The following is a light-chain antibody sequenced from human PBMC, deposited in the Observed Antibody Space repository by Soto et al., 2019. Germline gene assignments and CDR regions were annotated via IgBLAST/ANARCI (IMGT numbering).Light chain of an antibody. CDR3: HHYTNWPIT. Sequence: EIVMTQSPVTLSLSPGERATLSCRASHDLSSRLAWYQQKPGQAPRLLIYDASTRATGVPARFSGSGSGTEFTPPISGLQAEEFSVYFCHHYTNWPITFGGGTKVEIK. J-gene: IGKJ4*01. CDR2: DAS. CDR1: HDLSSR. V-gene: IGKV3-15*01.